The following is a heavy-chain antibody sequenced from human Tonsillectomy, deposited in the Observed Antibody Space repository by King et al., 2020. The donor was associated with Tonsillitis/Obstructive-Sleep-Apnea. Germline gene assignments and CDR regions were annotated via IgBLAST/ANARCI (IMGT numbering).Heavy chain of an antibody. CDR2: IYSSGST. V-gene: IGHV4-59*01. J-gene: IGHJ4*02. D-gene: IGHD3-10*01. CDR3: ARGSFYGSGTPFGY. CDR1: GGSISSYY. Sequence: VQLQESGPGLVKPSETLSLTCTVSGGSISSYYWSWIRQPPGKGLEWIGYIYSSGSTNYNPSLKSRVTISVDTSKNQFSLKLSSVTAADTAVYYCARGSFYGSGTPFGYWGQGTLVTVSS.